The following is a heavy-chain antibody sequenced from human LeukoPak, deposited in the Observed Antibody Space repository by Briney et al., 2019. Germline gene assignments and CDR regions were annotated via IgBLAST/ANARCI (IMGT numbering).Heavy chain of an antibody. Sequence: ASVKVSCKASGCTFTGYYMHWVRQAPGQGLEWMGWINPNSGGTNYAQKFQGRVTMTRDTSISTAYMELSRLRSDDTAVYYCATEPLKLVVAAIYYYYGMDVWGQGTTVTVSS. J-gene: IGHJ6*02. V-gene: IGHV1-2*02. CDR3: ATEPLKLVVAAIYYYYGMDV. D-gene: IGHD2-15*01. CDR2: INPNSGGT. CDR1: GCTFTGYY.